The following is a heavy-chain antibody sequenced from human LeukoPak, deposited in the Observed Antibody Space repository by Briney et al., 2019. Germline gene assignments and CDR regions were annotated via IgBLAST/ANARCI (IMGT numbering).Heavy chain of an antibody. D-gene: IGHD2-15*01. Sequence: ETLSLTCTVSGGSISSYYWSWIRQPPGKGLEWMGIIYPGDSDTRYSPSFQGQVTISADKSITTAYLQWSSLKASDTAIYYCSKVMSATGGAFDIWGQGTMVTVSS. J-gene: IGHJ3*02. CDR3: SKVMSATGGAFDI. CDR2: IYPGDSDT. V-gene: IGHV5-51*01. CDR1: GGSISSYY.